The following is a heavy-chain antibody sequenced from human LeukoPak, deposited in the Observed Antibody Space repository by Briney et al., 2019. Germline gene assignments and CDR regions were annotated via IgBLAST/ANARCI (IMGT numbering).Heavy chain of an antibody. V-gene: IGHV3-23*01. CDR1: GYTFSIYA. CDR2: ISGSGGTA. CDR3: AKDRWEGTTVAAFDY. D-gene: IGHD4-23*01. Sequence: GGSLRLSCAASGYTFSIYAVSWVRQAPGKGLEWVSAISGSGGTAYYADSVKGRFTISRDNSKNTLYPQMNSLRAEDTAVYYCAKDRWEGTTVAAFDYWGQGTLVTVSS. J-gene: IGHJ4*02.